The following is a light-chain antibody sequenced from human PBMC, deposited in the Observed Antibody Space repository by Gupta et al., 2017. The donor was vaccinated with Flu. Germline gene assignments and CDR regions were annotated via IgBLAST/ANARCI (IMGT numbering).Light chain of an antibody. CDR2: RAS. CDR3: QQYNSYSIT. CDR1: QNIFTW. Sequence: DIHMTQSPSTLSASVGDRVTITCRASQNIFTWLAWYQQKPGKAPNLLIYRASNLESGVPSRFSGSGSGTEFTLTISSLQPDDFATYYCQQYNSYSITFGQGTRLDIK. J-gene: IGKJ5*01. V-gene: IGKV1-5*03.